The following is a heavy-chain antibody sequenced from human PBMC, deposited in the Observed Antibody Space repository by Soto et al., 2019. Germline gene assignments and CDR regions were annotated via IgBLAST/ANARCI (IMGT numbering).Heavy chain of an antibody. CDR2: IYWDDAK. J-gene: IGHJ4*02. V-gene: IGHV2-5*02. CDR1: GFSLSTNGVG. Sequence: QITLKESGPTLVKPTQTLTLTCTFSGFSLSTNGVGVGWIRQPPGKALEWLAVIYWDDAKHYSPSLKSRLTITKDTFKNQVVLTMTTMDPVDTATYYCARKNYGDYPTDYWGQGTLVTVSS. D-gene: IGHD4-17*01. CDR3: ARKNYGDYPTDY.